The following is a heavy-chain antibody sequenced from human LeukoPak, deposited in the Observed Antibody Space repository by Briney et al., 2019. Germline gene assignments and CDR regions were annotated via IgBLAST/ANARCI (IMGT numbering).Heavy chain of an antibody. CDR3: ATRAVLVRGVIITQYYFDY. J-gene: IGHJ4*02. Sequence: GASVKVSCKVSGYTLSELSMHWVRQAPGKGLEWMGGFVPEDGETIYPQKFQGRVTMTEDTSSDTAYMELSSLRSEDTAVYYCATRAVLVRGVIITQYYFDYWGQGTLATVSS. CDR1: GYTLSELS. CDR2: FVPEDGET. V-gene: IGHV1-24*01. D-gene: IGHD3-10*01.